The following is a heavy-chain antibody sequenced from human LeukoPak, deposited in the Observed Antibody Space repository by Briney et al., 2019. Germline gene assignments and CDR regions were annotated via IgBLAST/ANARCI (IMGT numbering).Heavy chain of an antibody. V-gene: IGHV4-4*09. D-gene: IGHD1-26*01. CDR2: INTSGST. CDR1: GRSISSNY. Sequence: PSETLSLTCTVSGRSISSNYWSWIRQPPGKGLEWIGYINTSGSTNYNPSLQSRVSISLDTSRNQFSLKLTSVTAADTAVYYCARVVGVGATYYYYYYMDVWGKGTTVTVSS. J-gene: IGHJ6*03. CDR3: ARVVGVGATYYYYYYMDV.